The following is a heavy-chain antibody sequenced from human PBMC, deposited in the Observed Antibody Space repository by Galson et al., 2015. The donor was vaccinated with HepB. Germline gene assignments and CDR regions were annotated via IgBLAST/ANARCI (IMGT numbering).Heavy chain of an antibody. D-gene: IGHD6-19*01. CDR3: AKDCGGGSSGAVDY. J-gene: IGHJ4*02. Sequence: SLRLSCAASGFTSSSYSMNWVRQAPGKGLEWVANIKQDGSEKYYVDSVKGRFTISRDNSKNTLYLQMNSLRAEDTAVYYCAKDCGGGSSGAVDYWGQGTLVTVSS. CDR1: GFTSSSYS. CDR2: IKQDGSEK. V-gene: IGHV3-7*01.